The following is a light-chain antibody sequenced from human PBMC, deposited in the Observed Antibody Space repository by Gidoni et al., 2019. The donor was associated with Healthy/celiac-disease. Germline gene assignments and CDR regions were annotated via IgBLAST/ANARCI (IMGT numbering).Light chain of an antibody. J-gene: IGKJ1*01. Sequence: EIVLTQSPGTLSSSPGERATLSCRASQSVSSSYLSWYQQKPGQAPRLLIYGESSRATGIPDRFSGSGSGTDFTLTISRLEPEDFEVYYCQQYGSSRAFGQGTKVEIK. CDR2: GES. CDR1: QSVSSSY. V-gene: IGKV3-20*01. CDR3: QQYGSSRA.